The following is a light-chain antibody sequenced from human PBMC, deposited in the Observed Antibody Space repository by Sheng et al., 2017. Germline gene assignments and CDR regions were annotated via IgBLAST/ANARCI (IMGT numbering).Light chain of an antibody. Sequence: SYDLTQSPSVSVSPGQTASITCSGDKLGDKYASWYQQKSGQSPVLVIYQDTKRPSGIPERFSGSNSGNTATLTISGTQAMDEADYYCQAWDISTYVVFGGGTKLTVL. V-gene: IGLV3-1*01. CDR3: QAWDISTYVV. J-gene: IGLJ2*01. CDR1: KLGDKY. CDR2: QDT.